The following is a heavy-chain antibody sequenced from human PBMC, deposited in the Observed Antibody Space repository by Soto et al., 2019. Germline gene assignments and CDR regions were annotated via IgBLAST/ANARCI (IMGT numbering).Heavy chain of an antibody. CDR1: GGSFSGYY. J-gene: IGHJ6*02. V-gene: IGHV4-34*01. CDR3: ARGAIWFGGNYYYYGLDV. Sequence: SETLSLTCAVYGGSFSGYYWSWIRQPPGKGLEWIGEINHSGSTNYNPSLKSRVTISVDTSKNQFSLKLSSVTAADTAVYYCARGAIWFGGNYYYYGLDVWGQGTTVNVS. CDR2: INHSGST. D-gene: IGHD3-10*01.